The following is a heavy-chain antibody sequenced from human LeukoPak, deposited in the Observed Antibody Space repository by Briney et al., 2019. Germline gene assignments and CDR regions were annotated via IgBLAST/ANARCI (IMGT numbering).Heavy chain of an antibody. J-gene: IGHJ4*02. D-gene: IGHD1-20*01. CDR1: GYTFTSYD. V-gene: IGHV1-8*03. CDR3: ARAVPITGTRRYFDY. Sequence: ASVKVSCKASGYTFTSYDINWVRQATGQGLEWMGWMNPNTGNTGYAQKFQVRVTITRNISITTAYMELSSLRSEDTAVYFCARAVPITGTRRYFDYWGQGTLVTVSS. CDR2: MNPNTGNT.